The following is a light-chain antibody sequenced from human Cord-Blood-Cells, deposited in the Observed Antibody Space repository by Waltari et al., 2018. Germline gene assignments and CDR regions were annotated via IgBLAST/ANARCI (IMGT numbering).Light chain of an antibody. Sequence: QSVVPQDPSLTVPPGGTVTLTLAYTIGAVTRRSYPNWFQQKPGQPPRALIYSTSNKPSWTPARFSGSLLGGKAALTLSGVQPEDEAEYYCLLYYGGAQVFGGGTKLTVL. CDR1: IGAVTRRSY. CDR2: STS. CDR3: LLYYGGAQV. V-gene: IGLV7-43*01. J-gene: IGLJ2*01.